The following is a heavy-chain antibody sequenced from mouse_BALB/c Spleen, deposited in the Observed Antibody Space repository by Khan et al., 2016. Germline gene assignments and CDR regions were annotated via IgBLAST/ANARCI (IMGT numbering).Heavy chain of an antibody. J-gene: IGHJ3*01. CDR1: GFTFSSYT. CDR2: ISSGGSYP. D-gene: IGHD3-1*01. CDR3: TRDSSGGFAY. Sequence: EVKLLESGGGLVKPGGSLKLSCAASGFTFSSYTMSWFRQTPEKRLEWVATISSGGSYPYHPDSVKGRFTISRDNAKNTLNLQKSSLKSDDTAMYYCTRDSSGGFAYWGQGTLVTVSA. V-gene: IGHV5-6-4*01.